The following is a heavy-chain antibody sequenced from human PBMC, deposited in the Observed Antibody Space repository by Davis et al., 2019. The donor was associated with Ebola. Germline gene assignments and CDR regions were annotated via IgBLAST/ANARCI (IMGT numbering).Heavy chain of an antibody. V-gene: IGHV1-2*06. Sequence: AASVKVSCKASGYTFTGYYMHWVRQAPGQGLEWMGRINPNSGGTNYAQKFQGRVTMTRNTSISTAYMELSSLRSEDTAVYYCARGILWFGELLFQYGMDVWGKGTTVTVSS. CDR3: ARGILWFGELLFQYGMDV. CDR1: GYTFTGYY. CDR2: INPNSGGT. J-gene: IGHJ6*04. D-gene: IGHD3-10*01.